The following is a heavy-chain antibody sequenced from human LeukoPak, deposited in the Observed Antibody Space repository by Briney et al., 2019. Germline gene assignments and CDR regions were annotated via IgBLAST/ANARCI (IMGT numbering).Heavy chain of an antibody. J-gene: IGHJ3*02. CDR2: IYYSGST. V-gene: IGHV4-31*03. D-gene: IGHD3-22*01. CDR3: ALDSSGYYRHDAFDI. Sequence: TLSLTCTVSGGSISSGGYYWSWIRQHPGKGLEWIGYIYYSGSTYYNPSLKSRVTISVDTSKNQFSLKLSSVTAADTAVYYCALDSSGYYRHDAFDIWGQGTMVTVSS. CDR1: GGSISSGGYY.